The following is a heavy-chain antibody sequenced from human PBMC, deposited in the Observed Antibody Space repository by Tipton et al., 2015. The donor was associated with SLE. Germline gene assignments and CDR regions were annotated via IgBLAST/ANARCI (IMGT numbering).Heavy chain of an antibody. CDR1: GFTFSKFA. CDR3: AKELLAFESTCSFDH. J-gene: IGHJ5*02. Sequence: SLRLSCAASGFTFSKFAMTWVRQAPGKGLEWVSVIYAGGSTYYGDSVKGRFTVSRDNSKDTVDLQMNSLRPDDTAVYYCAKELLAFESTCSFDHWGQGTLVTVSS. CDR2: IYAGGST. V-gene: IGHV3-23*03. D-gene: IGHD2-15*01.